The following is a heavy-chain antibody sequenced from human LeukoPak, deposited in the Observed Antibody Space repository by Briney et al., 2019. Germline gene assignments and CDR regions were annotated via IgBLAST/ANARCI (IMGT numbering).Heavy chain of an antibody. CDR3: ARLYGKEFDY. V-gene: IGHV5-51*01. Sequence: GESLKISCKGSGYYFTTNWIGWVRQMPGKGLEWMGIIYPSDSDTRYSPSFQGQVTISADKPISTAYLQWSSLRASETAMYYCARLYGKEFDYWGQGTLVTVSS. CDR1: GYYFTTNW. D-gene: IGHD4-17*01. J-gene: IGHJ4*02. CDR2: IYPSDSDT.